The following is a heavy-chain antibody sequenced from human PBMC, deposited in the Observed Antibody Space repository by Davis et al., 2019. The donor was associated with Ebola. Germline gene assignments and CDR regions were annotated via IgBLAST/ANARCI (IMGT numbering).Heavy chain of an antibody. D-gene: IGHD1-1*01. Sequence: MPSETLSLTCIVSGGSISSGGYYWSWIRQHPGKGLEWIGYIYYSGSTYYNPSLKSRVTISVDTSKNQFSLKLSSVTAADTAVYYCARGNDMGVDYWGQGTLVTVSS. J-gene: IGHJ4*02. V-gene: IGHV4-31*03. CDR3: ARGNDMGVDY. CDR2: IYYSGST. CDR1: GGSISSGGYY.